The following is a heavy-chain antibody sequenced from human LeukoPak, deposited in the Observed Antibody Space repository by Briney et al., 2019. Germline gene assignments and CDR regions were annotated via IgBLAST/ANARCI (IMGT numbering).Heavy chain of an antibody. J-gene: IGHJ4*02. CDR3: ARGASTYYFDSSGHRIIDY. CDR2: INTNTGNP. D-gene: IGHD3-22*01. Sequence: ASVKVSCKASGYIFTSNAMNWVRQAPGQGLEWGGWINTNTGNPTYAQGSTRRFVFSLDASVSTAFLQISSLKAEDTGVYYCARGASTYYFDSSGHRIIDYWGQGTLVTVSS. V-gene: IGHV7-4-1*02. CDR1: GYIFTSNA.